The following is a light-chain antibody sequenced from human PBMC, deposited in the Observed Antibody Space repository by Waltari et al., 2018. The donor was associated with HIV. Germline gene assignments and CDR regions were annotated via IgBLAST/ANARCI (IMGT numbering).Light chain of an antibody. CDR3: QSADSSDTFV. CDR2: DDS. V-gene: IGLV3-21*02. CDR1: NIGSKS. Sequence: SYVLTQPPSVSVAPGQTARITCGGNNIGSKSVHWYQQKPGQAPVLVVYDDSDRPSGIPERFSGSSSGTTVTLTISGVQAEDEADYYCQSADSSDTFVFGSGTKVTVL. J-gene: IGLJ1*01.